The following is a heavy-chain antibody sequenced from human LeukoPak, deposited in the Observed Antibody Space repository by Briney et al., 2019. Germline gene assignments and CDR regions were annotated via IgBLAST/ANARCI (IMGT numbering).Heavy chain of an antibody. J-gene: IGHJ4*02. CDR1: GFTFSSYW. D-gene: IGHD1-26*01. Sequence: GGSLRLCCAASGFTFSSYWMHWVCQAPGKGLVWVSRINNDASRTSYADSVKGRFTISRDNAKNTLYLQMNSLRAEDTAVYYCASSIVGAIGYWRQGILVTVSS. CDR3: ASSIVGAIGY. V-gene: IGHV3-74*01. CDR2: INNDASRT.